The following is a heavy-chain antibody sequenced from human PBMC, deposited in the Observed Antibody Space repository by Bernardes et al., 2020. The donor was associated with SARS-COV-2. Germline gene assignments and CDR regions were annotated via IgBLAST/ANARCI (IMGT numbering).Heavy chain of an antibody. V-gene: IGHV4-34*01. Sequence: INHSGSTNYNPSLKSRVTISVDTSKNQFSLKLSSVTAADTAVYYCARARVGELYYFDYWGQGTLVTVSS. CDR3: ARARVGELYYFDY. D-gene: IGHD1-26*01. CDR2: INHSGST. J-gene: IGHJ4*02.